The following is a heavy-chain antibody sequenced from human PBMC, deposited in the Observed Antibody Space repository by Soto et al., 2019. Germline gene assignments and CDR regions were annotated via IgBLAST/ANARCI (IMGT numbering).Heavy chain of an antibody. D-gene: IGHD2-15*01. V-gene: IGHV1-3*01. Sequence: ASVKVSYKASGYTFTSYAMHWVRQAPGQRLEWMGWINAGNGNTKYSQKFQGRVTITRDTSASTAYMELSSLRSEDTAVYYCARDLPGGGSETSYYMDVWGKGTTVTVSS. CDR1: GYTFTSYA. CDR3: ARDLPGGGSETSYYMDV. J-gene: IGHJ6*03. CDR2: INAGNGNT.